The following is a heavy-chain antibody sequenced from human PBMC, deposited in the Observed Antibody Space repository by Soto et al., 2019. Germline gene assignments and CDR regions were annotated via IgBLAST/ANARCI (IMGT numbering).Heavy chain of an antibody. CDR2: IIPIFGTA. Sequence: QVPLVQSGAEVKKPGSSVKVSCKASGGTFSSYAISWVRQAPGQGLEWMGGIIPIFGTANYAQKFQGRVTITADKSTSTAYMELSSLRSEDTAVYYCASLYGDYGRHYYYGMDVWGQGTTVTVSS. J-gene: IGHJ6*02. V-gene: IGHV1-69*06. CDR3: ASLYGDYGRHYYYGMDV. D-gene: IGHD4-17*01. CDR1: GGTFSSYA.